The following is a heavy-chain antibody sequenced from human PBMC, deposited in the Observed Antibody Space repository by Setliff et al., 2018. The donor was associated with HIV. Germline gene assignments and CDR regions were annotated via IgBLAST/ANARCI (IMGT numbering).Heavy chain of an antibody. J-gene: IGHJ4*01. D-gene: IGHD2-21*02. CDR3: ARGSRSPLVNKFRVTPAFDY. CDR2: ISHSGST. Sequence: MTSETLSLTCAVYGGSFSGHYWSWIRQTPGKGLEWIGDISHSGSTNYNPSLKSRVTISVDTSKNQFSLRLTSVTAADTAVYFCARGSRSPLVNKFRVTPAFDYWGQGTLVTVSS. CDR1: GGSFSGHY. V-gene: IGHV4-34*01.